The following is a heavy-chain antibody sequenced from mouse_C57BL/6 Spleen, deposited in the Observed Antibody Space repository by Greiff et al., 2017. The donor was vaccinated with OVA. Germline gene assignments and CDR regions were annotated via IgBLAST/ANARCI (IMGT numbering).Heavy chain of an antibody. Sequence: EVKLVESGGGLVKPGGSLKLSCAASGFTFSDYGMHWVRQAPEKGLEWVAYISSGSSTIYYADTVKGRFTISRDNAKNTLFLQMTSLRSEDTAMYYCARQGSGGYVYFDYWGQGTTLTVSS. D-gene: IGHD2-2*01. CDR1: GFTFSDYG. CDR3: ARQGSGGYVYFDY. CDR2: ISSGSSTI. V-gene: IGHV5-17*01. J-gene: IGHJ2*01.